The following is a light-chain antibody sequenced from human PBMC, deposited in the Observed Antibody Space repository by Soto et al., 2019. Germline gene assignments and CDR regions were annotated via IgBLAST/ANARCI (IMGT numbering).Light chain of an antibody. CDR3: QQYGTSLRGT. Sequence: ESVLTQSPGTLSLFPGERATLSCRGSQNIKSNYLAWYRQNPGQAPRLLIYGASNRAAGVPDRFSGSGSGTDFTLTITRLEPEDFAVYYCQQYGTSLRGTFGQGTKVEIK. V-gene: IGKV3-20*01. CDR2: GAS. J-gene: IGKJ1*01. CDR1: QNIKSNY.